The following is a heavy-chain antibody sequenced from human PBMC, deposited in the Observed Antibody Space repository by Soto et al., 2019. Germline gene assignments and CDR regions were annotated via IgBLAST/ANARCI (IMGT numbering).Heavy chain of an antibody. J-gene: IGHJ6*04. D-gene: IGHD3-10*01. CDR3: ARDVTMVRGVKGPLDV. V-gene: IGHV1-3*01. CDR2: INAGNGNT. CDR1: GYTFTSYA. Sequence: QVQLVQSGAEVKKPGASVKVSCKASGYTFTSYAMHWVRQAPGQRLEWMGWINAGNGNTKYSQKFQGRVTITRDTSASTAYMELSSLSSEDTAVYYCARDVTMVRGVKGPLDVWGKGTTVTVSS.